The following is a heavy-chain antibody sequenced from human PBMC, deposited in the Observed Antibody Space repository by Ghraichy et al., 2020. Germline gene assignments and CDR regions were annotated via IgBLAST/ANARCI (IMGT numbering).Heavy chain of an antibody. CDR2: ISASGGGT. CDR1: GFTFSNYV. Sequence: LSLTCAASGFTFSNYVMSWVRQAPGKGLEWGSTISASGGGTYYADSVKGRFTNSRDNSENTLYLQMNSLRADDTAVYYCAKAWGNWSGGVCPSYNWFDPWGQGTLVTVSS. CDR3: AKAWGNWSGGVCPSYNWFDP. J-gene: IGHJ5*02. D-gene: IGHD2-8*02. V-gene: IGHV3-23*01.